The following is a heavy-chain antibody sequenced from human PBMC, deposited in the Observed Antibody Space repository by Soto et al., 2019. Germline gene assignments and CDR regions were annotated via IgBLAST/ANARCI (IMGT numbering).Heavy chain of an antibody. D-gene: IGHD4-17*01. J-gene: IGHJ6*02. CDR2: IIPIFGTA. CDR3: ASLTTVTTNFYYYYGMDV. Sequence: QVQLVQSGAEVKKPGSSVKVSCKASGGTFSSYAISWVRQAPGQGLEWMGGIIPIFGTANYAQKFQGRVTITADESTSTAYMELSSLRSEDTAVYYCASLTTVTTNFYYYYGMDVWGQGTTVTVSS. CDR1: GGTFSSYA. V-gene: IGHV1-69*01.